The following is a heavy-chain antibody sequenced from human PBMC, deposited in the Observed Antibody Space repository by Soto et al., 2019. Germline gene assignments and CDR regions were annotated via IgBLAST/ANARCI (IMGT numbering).Heavy chain of an antibody. V-gene: IGHV3-33*01. CDR3: ARDFGTRTTTKISGAMDH. J-gene: IGHJ4*02. D-gene: IGHD1-1*01. CDR1: GFTFRSYG. CDR2: IWDDGSDK. Sequence: QVQLVESGGGVVQPGRSLRLSCAASGFTFRSYGMHWVRQAPGKGLEWVAIIWDDGSDKYYADSVEGRFTISRDNSKNTLYLQMNSLGAEDTALYFWARDFGTRTTTKISGAMDHWGQGTLVTVSS.